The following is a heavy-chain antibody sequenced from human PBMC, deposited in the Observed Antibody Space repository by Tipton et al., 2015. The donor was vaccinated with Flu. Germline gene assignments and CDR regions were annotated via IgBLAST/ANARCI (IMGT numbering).Heavy chain of an antibody. V-gene: IGHV4-34*01. D-gene: IGHD3-22*01. CDR1: GGSFSGYY. Sequence: LRLSCAVYGGSFSGYYWSWIRQPPGKGLEWIGEINHSGSTNYNPSLKSRVTIPVDTSKNQFSLKLSSVTAADTAVYYCARGGGITMIVVAHYWGQGTLVTVSS. CDR3: ARGGGITMIVVAHY. CDR2: INHSGST. J-gene: IGHJ4*02.